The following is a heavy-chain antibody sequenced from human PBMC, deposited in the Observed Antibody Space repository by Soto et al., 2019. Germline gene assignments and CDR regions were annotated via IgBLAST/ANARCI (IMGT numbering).Heavy chain of an antibody. J-gene: IGHJ2*01. CDR3: ARVLQGVGYFDL. CDR1: GGSIRGYY. D-gene: IGHD3-16*01. Sequence: QVQLQESGPGLVKPSETLSLTCTVSGGSIRGYYWSWIRQPAGKGLEWIGRIYSSGSTNYNPSLKSRVTLSVDTSKNQFSLKLSSVTAADTAVYYCARVLQGVGYFDLWGRGTLVTVSS. V-gene: IGHV4-4*07. CDR2: IYSSGST.